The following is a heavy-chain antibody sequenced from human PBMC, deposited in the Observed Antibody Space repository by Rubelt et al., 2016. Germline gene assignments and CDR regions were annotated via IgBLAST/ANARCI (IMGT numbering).Heavy chain of an antibody. CDR3: VRVKPTVVIYAAEENYFDF. D-gene: IGHD3-22*01. J-gene: IGHJ4*02. CDR2: IPYSGDT. CDR1: DDSISSYKYV. Sequence: QVQLQESGPGLVKPSQTLSLTCTVSDDSISSYKYVWTWIRHRPGRGLEWIGYIPYSGDTYYNPSLQSRVTLSIDTSKKQFSLRLTSVTAADTAVYYCVRVKPTVVIYAAEENYFDFWVQGTLVTVSS. V-gene: IGHV4-31*03.